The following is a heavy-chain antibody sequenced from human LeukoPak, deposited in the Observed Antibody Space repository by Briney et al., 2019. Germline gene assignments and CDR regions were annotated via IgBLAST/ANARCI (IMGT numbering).Heavy chain of an antibody. D-gene: IGHD6-13*01. V-gene: IGHV3-53*01. Sequence: GSLKLFFSTSWFTVSNNFISLVRQAPGEGLEWVSVIYSGGSTYYADSVKGRFTISRDNSKNTLYLQMNSLRAEDTAVYYCARGTAAAGRHGLGYWGQGTLVTVSS. CDR3: ARGTAAAGRHGLGY. CDR2: IYSGGST. J-gene: IGHJ4*02. CDR1: WFTVSNNF.